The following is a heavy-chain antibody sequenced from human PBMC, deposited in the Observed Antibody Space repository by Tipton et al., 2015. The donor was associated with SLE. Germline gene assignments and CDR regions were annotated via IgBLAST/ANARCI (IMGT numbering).Heavy chain of an antibody. CDR2: IYYSGST. CDR3: ARSAGYSSSWAHFDY. Sequence: TLSLTCAVYGGSFSGYYWSWIRQPPGKGLEWIGYIYYSGSTNYNPSLKSRVTISVDTSKNQFSLKLSSVTAADTAVYYCARSAGYSSSWAHFDYWGQGTLVTVSS. D-gene: IGHD6-13*01. CDR1: GGSFSGYY. V-gene: IGHV4-59*01. J-gene: IGHJ4*02.